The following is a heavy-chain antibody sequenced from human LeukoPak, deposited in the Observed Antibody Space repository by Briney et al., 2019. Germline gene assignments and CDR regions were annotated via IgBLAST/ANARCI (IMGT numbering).Heavy chain of an antibody. Sequence: GESLQISRQGVGYTFSTYWIGWVRQMPGKGLEWMGIISPGNSETTYSPSFQGQVTISVDNSISTVYLHWSSLKASDTAVYYCARSPGDGHKDGVDDFCGQGTMVSVSS. D-gene: IGHD1-14*01. CDR1: GYTFSTYW. V-gene: IGHV5-51*01. CDR2: ISPGNSET. CDR3: ARSPGDGHKDGVDDF. J-gene: IGHJ3*01.